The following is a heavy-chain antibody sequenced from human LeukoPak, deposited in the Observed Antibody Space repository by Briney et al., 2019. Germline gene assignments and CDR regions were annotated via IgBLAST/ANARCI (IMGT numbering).Heavy chain of an antibody. J-gene: IGHJ4*02. CDR1: GYSISSGYY. CDR3: AGANYDFWSGYYPRGSFDY. CDR2: IYHSGST. D-gene: IGHD3-3*01. V-gene: IGHV4-38-2*02. Sequence: SETLSLTCTVSGYSISSGYYWGWIRQPPGKGLEWIGSIYHSGSTYYNPSLKSRVTISVDTSKNQFSLKLSSVTAADTAVYYCAGANYDFWSGYYPRGSFDYWGQGTLVTVSS.